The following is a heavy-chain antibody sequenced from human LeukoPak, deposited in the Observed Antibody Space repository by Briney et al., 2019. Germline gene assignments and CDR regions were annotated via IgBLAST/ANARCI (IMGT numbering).Heavy chain of an antibody. J-gene: IGHJ4*02. D-gene: IGHD6-19*01. Sequence: PSETLSLTCTVSGGSISSYYWSWIRQPPGKGLEWIGYIYYSGSTNYNPSLKSRVTISVDTSKNQFSLKLSSVTAADTAVHYCARVKGSSGLFDYWGQGTLVTVSS. CDR3: ARVKGSSGLFDY. V-gene: IGHV4-59*01. CDR2: IYYSGST. CDR1: GGSISSYY.